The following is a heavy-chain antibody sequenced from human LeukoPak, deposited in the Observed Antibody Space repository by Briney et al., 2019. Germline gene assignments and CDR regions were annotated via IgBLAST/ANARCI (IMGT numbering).Heavy chain of an antibody. CDR2: IYHSGST. CDR3: ARDSCSGGSCHLDY. D-gene: IGHD2-15*01. CDR1: GGSISSGGYS. J-gene: IGHJ4*02. V-gene: IGHV4-30-2*01. Sequence: SQTLSLTCAVSGGSISSGGYSWRWIRQPPGKGLEWIGYIYHSGSTYYNPSLKSRVTISVDRSKNQFSLKLSSVTAADTAVYYCARDSCSGGSCHLDYWGQGTLVTVSS.